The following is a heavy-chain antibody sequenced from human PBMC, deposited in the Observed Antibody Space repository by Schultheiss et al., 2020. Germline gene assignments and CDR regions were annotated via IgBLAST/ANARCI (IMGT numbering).Heavy chain of an antibody. CDR3: ARDSSGWYNHFDY. CDR1: GFSFSSYG. V-gene: IGHV3-30*03. CDR2: ISYDGSNK. Sequence: GGSLRLSCAASGFSFSSYGMHWVRQAPGKGLEWVAVISYDGSNKYYADSVKGRFTISRDNSKNTLYLQMNSLRAEDTAVYYCARDSSGWYNHFDYWGQGTLVTVSS. J-gene: IGHJ4*02. D-gene: IGHD6-19*01.